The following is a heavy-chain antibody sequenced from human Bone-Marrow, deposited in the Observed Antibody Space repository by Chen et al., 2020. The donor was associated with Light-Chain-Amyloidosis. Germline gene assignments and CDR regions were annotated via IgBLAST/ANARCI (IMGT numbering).Heavy chain of an antibody. CDR1: GFTVSNNY. J-gene: IGHJ5*02. CDR3: KARPS. Sequence: EVQVVESGGGLIQPGGSLRLSCAASGFTVSNNYISWVGQAPGKVLEWVSFIYSNGKTYYADSVKGRFTISRDNSKNTLYLQMNSLSAEDTAVYYCKARPSWGQGTLVTVSS. V-gene: IGHV3-53*01. CDR2: IYSNGKT.